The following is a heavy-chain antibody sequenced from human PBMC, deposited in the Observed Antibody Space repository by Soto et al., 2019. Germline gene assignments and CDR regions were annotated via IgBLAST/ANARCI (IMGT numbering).Heavy chain of an antibody. Sequence: QVQLQESGPGLVKPSETLSLTCTVSGGSISSYYWSWIRQPPGKGLEWIGYIYYSGSTNYNPSLKSRVTISLDTSKNQFSLKLSSVTAADTAVYYCAREARMRGYGDRRYYFDYWGQGTLVTVSS. J-gene: IGHJ4*02. CDR2: IYYSGST. CDR1: GGSISSYY. V-gene: IGHV4-59*01. D-gene: IGHD4-17*01. CDR3: AREARMRGYGDRRYYFDY.